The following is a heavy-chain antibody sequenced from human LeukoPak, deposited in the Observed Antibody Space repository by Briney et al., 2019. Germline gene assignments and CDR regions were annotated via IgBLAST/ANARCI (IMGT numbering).Heavy chain of an antibody. V-gene: IGHV3-48*01. CDR2: ISSSSSTL. J-gene: IGHJ4*02. CDR1: GFTFSSYS. D-gene: IGHD3-3*01. Sequence: PGGSLRLSCAASGFTFSSYSMNWVRQAPGKGLEWVSYISSSSSTLYYADSVKGRFTISRDNAKNSLYLQMNSLRAEDTAVYYCASHDFWSGYPDYWGQGTLVTVSS. CDR3: ASHDFWSGYPDY.